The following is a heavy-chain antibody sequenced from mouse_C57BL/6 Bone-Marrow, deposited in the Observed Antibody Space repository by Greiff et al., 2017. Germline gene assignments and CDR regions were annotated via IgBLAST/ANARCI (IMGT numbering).Heavy chain of an antibody. CDR2: IYPGSGST. D-gene: IGHD2-3*01. J-gene: IGHJ4*01. CDR1: GYTFTRYW. Sequence: QVQLQQPGAELVKPGASVKMSCQASGYTFTRYWLTWVKQRPGQGLEWIGDIYPGSGSTNYNEQFKSKATLTVDTSSSTAYMQLSSLTSEDSAVYYCAGGYYGNAMDYWGQGTSVTVSS. CDR3: AGGYYGNAMDY. V-gene: IGHV1-55*01.